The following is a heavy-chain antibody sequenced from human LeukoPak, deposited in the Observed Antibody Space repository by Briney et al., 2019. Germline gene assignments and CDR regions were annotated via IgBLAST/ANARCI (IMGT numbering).Heavy chain of an antibody. V-gene: IGHV4-4*07. Sequence: PSETLSLTCSVSGGSLSSYYWTWIRQPAGKGLEWIGRNYTSGSTNYNPSLKSRVTMSVDTSKNQFSLKLSSVTAADTAVYYCARERDSTAVAGTSGYYYYMDVWGKGTTVTVSS. CDR2: NYTSGST. CDR1: GGSLSSYY. J-gene: IGHJ6*03. D-gene: IGHD6-19*01. CDR3: ARERDSTAVAGTSGYYYYMDV.